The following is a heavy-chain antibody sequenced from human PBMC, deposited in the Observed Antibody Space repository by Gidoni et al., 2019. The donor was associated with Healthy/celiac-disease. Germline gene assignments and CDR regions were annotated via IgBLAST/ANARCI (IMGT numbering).Heavy chain of an antibody. V-gene: IGHV3-21*01. D-gene: IGHD3-3*01. CDR3: ARALDPVGNGDY. CDR2: ISSSSSYI. J-gene: IGHJ4*02. CDR1: GLTFSSYS. Sequence: EVQLVESGGGLVKPGGSLSLSCAASGLTFSSYSMNWVRQAPGKGLEWVSSISSSSSYIYYADSVKGRFTISRDNAKNSLYLQMNSLRAEDTAVYYCARALDPVGNGDYWGQGTLVTVSS.